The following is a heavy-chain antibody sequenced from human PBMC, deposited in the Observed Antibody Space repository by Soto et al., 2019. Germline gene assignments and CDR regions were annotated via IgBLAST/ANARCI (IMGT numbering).Heavy chain of an antibody. CDR2: ISGSGGST. Sequence: EVQLLESGGGLVQPGGSLRLSCAASGFTFSSYAMSWVRQAPGKGLEWVSIISGSGGSTYYADSVKGRFTISRDNSKNQLYLQKNTLTAEDTAVYYCAKDYGDWWYYSDNRGQGTLVTVSS. V-gene: IGHV3-23*01. J-gene: IGHJ4*02. D-gene: IGHD4-17*01. CDR1: GFTFSSYA. CDR3: AKDYGDWWYYSDN.